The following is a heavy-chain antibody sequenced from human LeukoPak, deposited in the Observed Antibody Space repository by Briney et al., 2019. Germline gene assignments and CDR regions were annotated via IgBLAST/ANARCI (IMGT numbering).Heavy chain of an antibody. Sequence: PGGSLRLSCAASGFTFFTHAMSWVRQAPGKGLEWVSTISGSAGSTYYADSVKGRFTISRDNSNNTLSLQMISLRAEDTAKYYCAKGGNSYGFLFDNWGQGTLVTVSS. CDR1: GFTFFTHA. CDR2: ISGSAGST. J-gene: IGHJ4*02. D-gene: IGHD5-18*01. V-gene: IGHV3-23*01. CDR3: AKGGNSYGFLFDN.